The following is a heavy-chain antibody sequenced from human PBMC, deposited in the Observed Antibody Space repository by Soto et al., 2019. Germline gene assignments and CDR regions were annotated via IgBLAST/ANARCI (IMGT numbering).Heavy chain of an antibody. CDR2: ISSYGSET. D-gene: IGHD3-16*01. CDR1: GFTFSRYW. J-gene: IGHJ6*02. Sequence: EVQLVESGGGLVLPGGSLRLSCAASGFTFSRYWMHWVRQAPGKGLVWVSRISSYGSETHYADSVKGRFTISRANAKNTLYLQMKSLIADDTAVYYCASNYAYAEGYYWYGIDVWGQGTTVTVSS. CDR3: ASNYAYAEGYYWYGIDV. V-gene: IGHV3-74*01.